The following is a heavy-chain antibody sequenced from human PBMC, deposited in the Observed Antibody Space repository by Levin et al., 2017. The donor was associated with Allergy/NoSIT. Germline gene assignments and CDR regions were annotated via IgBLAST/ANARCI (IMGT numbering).Heavy chain of an antibody. J-gene: IGHJ1*01. CDR1: EFTLSNYW. D-gene: IGHD1-1*01. CDR2: INKDGSYK. CDR3: ARDSFGYNSLDH. Sequence: PGESLKISCAASEFTLSNYWMAWVRQAPGKGLEWVAHINKDGSYKAYVDSVRGRFTISRDNVKNSLYLQMNNLRAEDTAVYYCARDSFGYNSLDHWGQGTLVTVSS. V-gene: IGHV3-7*03.